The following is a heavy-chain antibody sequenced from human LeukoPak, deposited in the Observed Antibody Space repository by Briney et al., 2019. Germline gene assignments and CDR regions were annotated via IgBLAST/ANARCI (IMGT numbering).Heavy chain of an antibody. D-gene: IGHD6-19*01. CDR3: ARPRLLYSSGWYGWFDP. CDR1: GGTFSSYA. V-gene: IGHV1-69*13. J-gene: IGHJ5*02. Sequence: ASVKVSCEASGGTFSSYAISWVRQAPGQGLEWMGGIIPIFGTANYAQKFQGRVTITADESTSTAYMELSSLRSEDTAVYYCARPRLLYSSGWYGWFDPWGQGTLVTVSS. CDR2: IIPIFGTA.